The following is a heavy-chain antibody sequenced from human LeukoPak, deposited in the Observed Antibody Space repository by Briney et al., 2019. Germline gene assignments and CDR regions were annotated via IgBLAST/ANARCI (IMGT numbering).Heavy chain of an antibody. CDR3: ARDSNPQSSGYYFDAFDM. CDR1: GCTFSNYW. Sequence: GGSLRLSCAASGCTFSNYWMTWVRQAPGKGLEWVANIKRDETNKYYVDSVEGRFIISRDNTKNSLYLQMNSLRAEDTAVYYCARDSNPQSSGYYFDAFDMWGQGTMVTVSS. J-gene: IGHJ3*02. V-gene: IGHV3-7*01. D-gene: IGHD3-22*01. CDR2: IKRDETNK.